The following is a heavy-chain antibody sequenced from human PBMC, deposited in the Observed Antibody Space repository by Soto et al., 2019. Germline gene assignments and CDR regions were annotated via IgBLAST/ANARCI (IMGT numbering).Heavy chain of an antibody. Sequence: GGSLRLSCAASGFTFSSYAMHWVRQAPGKGLEWVAVISYDGSNKYYADSVKGRFTISRDNSKNTLYLQMNSLRAEDTAVYYCADGGGSGSYDAFDIWGQGTMVTVSS. CDR2: ISYDGSNK. CDR3: ADGGGSGSYDAFDI. V-gene: IGHV3-30-3*01. CDR1: GFTFSSYA. D-gene: IGHD3-10*01. J-gene: IGHJ3*02.